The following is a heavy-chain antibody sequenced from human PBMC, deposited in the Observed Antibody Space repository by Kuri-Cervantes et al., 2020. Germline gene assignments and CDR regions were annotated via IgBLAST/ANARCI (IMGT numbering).Heavy chain of an antibody. J-gene: IGHJ3*02. Sequence: ASVKVSCKVSGYTLTELSMHWVQQAPGKGLEWMGGFDPEDGETIYAQKFQGRVTMTEDTSTDTAYMELSSLRSEDTAVYYCASGPPYSSSLDAFDIWGQGTMVTVSS. CDR3: ASGPPYSSSLDAFDI. V-gene: IGHV1-24*01. CDR1: GYTLTELS. CDR2: FDPEDGET. D-gene: IGHD6-13*01.